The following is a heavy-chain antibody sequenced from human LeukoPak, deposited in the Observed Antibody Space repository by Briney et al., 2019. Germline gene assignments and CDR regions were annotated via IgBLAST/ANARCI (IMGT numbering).Heavy chain of an antibody. D-gene: IGHD3-3*01. CDR2: IYYSGST. CDR3: ARHYDFWSGYHWGKDGMDV. J-gene: IGHJ6*02. Sequence: PSETLSLTCTVSGGSISSSSYYWGWIRQPPGKGLEWIGSIYYSGSTYYNPSLKSRVTISVDTSKNQFSLKLSSVTAADTAVYYCARHYDFWSGYHWGKDGMDVWGQGTTVTVSS. V-gene: IGHV4-39*01. CDR1: GGSISSSSYY.